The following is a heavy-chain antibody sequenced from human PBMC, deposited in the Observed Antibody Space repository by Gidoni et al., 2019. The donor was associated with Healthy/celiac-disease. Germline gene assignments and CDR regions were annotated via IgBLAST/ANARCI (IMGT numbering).Heavy chain of an antibody. CDR2: INPNSGGT. Sequence: QVQLVQSGAEVKNPGASVKVSCKASGYTFTGYYMHWVRQAPGQGREWMGRINPNSGGTNYAQKFQGRVTMTRDTSISTAYMELSRLRSDDTAVYYCVPLEAGNRGDAFDIWGQGTMVTVSS. J-gene: IGHJ3*02. V-gene: IGHV1-2*06. CDR1: GYTFTGYY. CDR3: VPLEAGNRGDAFDI.